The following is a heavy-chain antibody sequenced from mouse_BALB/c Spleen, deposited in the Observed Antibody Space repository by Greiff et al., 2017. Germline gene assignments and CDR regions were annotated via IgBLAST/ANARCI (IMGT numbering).Heavy chain of an antibody. CDR2: IYPGDGDT. J-gene: IGHJ2*01. V-gene: IGHV1-80*01. CDR3: ARGNYVDY. CDR1: GYAFSSYW. Sequence: VKLMESGAELVRPGSSVKISCKASGYAFSSYWMNWVKQRPGQGLEWIGQIYPGDGDTNYNGKFKGKATLTADKSSSTAYMQLSSLTSEDSAVYFCARGNYVDYWGQGTTLTVSS.